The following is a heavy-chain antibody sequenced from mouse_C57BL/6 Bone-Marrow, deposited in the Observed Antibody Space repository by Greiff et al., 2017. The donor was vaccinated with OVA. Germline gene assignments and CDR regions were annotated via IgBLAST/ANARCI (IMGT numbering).Heavy chain of an antibody. CDR2: IYPGDGDT. D-gene: IGHD1-1*01. CDR3: ARSGDYGSSSWYFDV. CDR1: GYAFSSYW. Sequence: QVQLKQSGAELVKPGASVKISCKASGYAFSSYWMNWVKQRPGKGLEWIGQIYPGDGDTNYNGKFKGKATLTADKSSSTAYMQLSSMTSEDSAVYFCARSGDYGSSSWYFDVWGTGTTVTVSS. J-gene: IGHJ1*03. V-gene: IGHV1-80*01.